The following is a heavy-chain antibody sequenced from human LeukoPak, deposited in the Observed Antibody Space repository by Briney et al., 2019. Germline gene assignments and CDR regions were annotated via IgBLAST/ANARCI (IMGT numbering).Heavy chain of an antibody. D-gene: IGHD6-13*01. Sequence: GRPLRLSCAASGFTFSSYGMHWVRQAPGKGLEWVAVISYDGSNKYYADSVKGRFTISRDNSKSTLYLQMNSLRAEDTAVYYCAKVHSSSWYDWFDPWGQGTLVTVSS. CDR1: GFTFSSYG. CDR3: AKVHSSSWYDWFDP. J-gene: IGHJ5*02. V-gene: IGHV3-30*18. CDR2: ISYDGSNK.